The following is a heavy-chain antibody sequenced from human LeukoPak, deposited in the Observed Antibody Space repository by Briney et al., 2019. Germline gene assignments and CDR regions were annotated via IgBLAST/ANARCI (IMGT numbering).Heavy chain of an antibody. J-gene: IGHJ4*02. CDR2: TYYRSKWYN. D-gene: IGHD6-25*01. Sequence: SQTLSLTCAISGDSVSNNSAAWNWIRQSPSRGLEWLGRTYYRSKWYNDYAVSVTSRITISPDTSKNQFSLQLKSVTPEDTAVYYGERGRSGGKSGFDCGGQGTLVTVSS. CDR3: ERGRSGGKSGFDC. CDR1: GDSVSNNSAA. V-gene: IGHV6-1*01.